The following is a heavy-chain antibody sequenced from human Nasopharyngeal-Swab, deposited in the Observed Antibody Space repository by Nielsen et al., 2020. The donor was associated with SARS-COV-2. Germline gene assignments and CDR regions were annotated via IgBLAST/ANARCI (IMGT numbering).Heavy chain of an antibody. CDR2: ISYDGIKK. D-gene: IGHD2-8*01. V-gene: IGHV3-30*18. J-gene: IGHJ6*02. CDR3: AKDHQLIRNYYYYDMDV. Sequence: WIRQPPGKGLEWMAVISYDGIKKYYADSVKGRLTLSRDNSKNTLYLQMNSLRTEDTAVYYCAKDHQLIRNYYYYDMDVWGQGTTVTVSS.